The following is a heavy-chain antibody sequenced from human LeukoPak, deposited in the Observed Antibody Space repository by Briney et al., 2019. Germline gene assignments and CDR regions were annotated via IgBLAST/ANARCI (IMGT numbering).Heavy chain of an antibody. V-gene: IGHV3-23*01. Sequence: GGSLRLSCAASGFTFSSYAMSWVRQAPGKGLGWVSPISGSGGSTYYADSVKGRFTISRDNSKNTLYLQMNSLRAEDTAVYYCAKDSSGLNHFDYWGQGTLVTVSS. D-gene: IGHD6-19*01. CDR3: AKDSSGLNHFDY. CDR2: ISGSGGST. J-gene: IGHJ4*02. CDR1: GFTFSSYA.